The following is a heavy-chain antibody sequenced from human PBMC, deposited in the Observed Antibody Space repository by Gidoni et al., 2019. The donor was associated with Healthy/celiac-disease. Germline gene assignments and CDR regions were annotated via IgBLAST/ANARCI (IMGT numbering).Heavy chain of an antibody. J-gene: IGHJ6*02. V-gene: IGHV4-39*01. Sequence: QLQLQESGPGLVKPSETLSLTCTVSGGSISSSSYYWGWIRQPPGKGLEWIGSIYYSGSTYYNPSLKSRVTISVDTSKNQFSLKLSSVTAADTAVYYCARSPPPRITLAQRFGMDVWGQGTTVTVSS. CDR2: IYYSGST. D-gene: IGHD3-3*01. CDR3: ARSPPPRITLAQRFGMDV. CDR1: GGSISSSSYY.